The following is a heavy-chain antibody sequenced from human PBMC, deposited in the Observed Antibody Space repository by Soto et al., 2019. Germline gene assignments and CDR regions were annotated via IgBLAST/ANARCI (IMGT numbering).Heavy chain of an antibody. CDR2: INHSGST. J-gene: IGHJ6*04. CDR1: GGSFIGYY. V-gene: IGHV4-34*01. D-gene: IGHD3-10*01. CDR3: ARGRLLWFAMDV. Sequence: SETLSLTCAVYGGSFIGYYWSWIRQPPGKGLEWIGEINHSGSTNYNPSLKSRVTISVDTSKNQFSLKLSSVTAADTAVYYCARGRLLWFAMDVWGKGTTVTVSS.